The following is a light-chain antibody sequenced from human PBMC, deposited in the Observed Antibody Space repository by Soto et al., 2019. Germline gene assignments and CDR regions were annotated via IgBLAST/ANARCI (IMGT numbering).Light chain of an antibody. J-gene: IGKJ3*01. CDR2: DAS. Sequence: NVLTQSPAILSLSPGDRATLSCRASQSIGSYLPWYQQKPGQAPRLLIYDASNRATGIPARFSGSGSETEFTLTIDRLEPEDSAVYYCQQRNFWPLSFGPGTRVEIK. CDR3: QQRNFWPLS. V-gene: IGKV3-11*01. CDR1: QSIGSY.